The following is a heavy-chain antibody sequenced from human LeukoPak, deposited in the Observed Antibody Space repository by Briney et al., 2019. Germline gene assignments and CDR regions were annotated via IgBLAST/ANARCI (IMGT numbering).Heavy chain of an antibody. CDR3: ATVEYYDSSGSCYFQH. CDR1: GFTVSSNY. J-gene: IGHJ1*01. D-gene: IGHD3-22*01. Sequence: GGSLRLSCAASGFTVSSNYMSWVRQAPGKGLELVSVIYSADGTYYADSVKGRFTISRDNSKNTLYLQMNSLRAEDTAVYYCATVEYYDSSGSCYFQHWGQGTLLTVSS. CDR2: IYSADGT. V-gene: IGHV3-53*01.